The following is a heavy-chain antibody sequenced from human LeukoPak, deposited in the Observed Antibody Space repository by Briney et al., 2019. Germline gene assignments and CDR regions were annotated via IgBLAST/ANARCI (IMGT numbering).Heavy chain of an antibody. CDR2: IHPSGML. CDR1: GASFSSGDQY. Sequence: PSQTLSLTCTVSGASFSSGDQYWNWIRQTPGKGLEWIGSIHPSGMLYNNPSLESRVTISIDTSKNQFSLNLNSVTAADTAVHYCARTIFGVVITLFDYWGQGTLVTVSS. CDR3: ARTIFGVVITLFDY. D-gene: IGHD3-3*01. V-gene: IGHV4-31*03. J-gene: IGHJ4*02.